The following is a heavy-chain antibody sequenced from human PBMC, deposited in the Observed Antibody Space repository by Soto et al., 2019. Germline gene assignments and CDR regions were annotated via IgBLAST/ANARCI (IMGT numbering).Heavy chain of an antibody. Sequence: GASVKVSCKVSGYTLTELSMHWVRQAPGKGLEWMGGFDPEDGETIYAQKFQGRVTMTEDTSTDTAYMELSSLRSEDTAVYYCATGITMVRFRWAFDIWGQGTMVTVS. D-gene: IGHD3-10*01. CDR2: FDPEDGET. CDR3: ATGITMVRFRWAFDI. CDR1: GYTLTELS. V-gene: IGHV1-24*01. J-gene: IGHJ3*02.